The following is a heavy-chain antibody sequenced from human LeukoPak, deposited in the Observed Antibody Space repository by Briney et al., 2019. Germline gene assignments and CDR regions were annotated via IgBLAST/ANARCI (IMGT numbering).Heavy chain of an antibody. CDR1: GYTFTSYA. CDR3: ARGSQQFEGLYDY. D-gene: IGHD5-24*01. CDR2: INAGNGNT. Sequence: ASVKVSCKASGYTFTSYAMHWVRQAPGQRLEWMGWINAGNGNTKYSQKFQGRVTITTDESTNTAYMELSSLRSEDTAVYYCARGSQQFEGLYDYWGQGTLVTVSS. V-gene: IGHV1-3*01. J-gene: IGHJ4*02.